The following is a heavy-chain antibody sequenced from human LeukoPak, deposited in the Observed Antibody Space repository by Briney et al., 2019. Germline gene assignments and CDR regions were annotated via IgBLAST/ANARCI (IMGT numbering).Heavy chain of an antibody. CDR1: GRSYSGYY. J-gene: IGHJ4*02. CDR2: INHSGSN. CDR3: ARSGVVVVPAAIFYY. D-gene: IGHD2-2*01. Sequence: SEPLSLTCAVYGRSYSGYYWRWMRQPPGKGLEWVGEINHSGSNNHNPSLKSRVTISVDSSKTQFSLKLSSVTAADTAVYYCARSGVVVVPAAIFYYWGERNLVTVSS. V-gene: IGHV4-34*01.